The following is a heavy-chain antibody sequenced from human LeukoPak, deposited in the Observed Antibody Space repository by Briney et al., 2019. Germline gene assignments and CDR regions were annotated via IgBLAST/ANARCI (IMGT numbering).Heavy chain of an antibody. CDR2: ISGSGGST. D-gene: IGHD3-3*01. CDR3: AKGRVVILYYFDY. CDR1: GFTFSNYW. V-gene: IGHV3-23*01. J-gene: IGHJ4*02. Sequence: GGSLRLSCAASGFTFSNYWMHWVRQAPGKGLEWVSAISGSGGSTYYADSVKGRFTISRDNSKNTLYLQMNSLRAEDTAVYYCAKGRVVILYYFDYWGQGTLVTVSS.